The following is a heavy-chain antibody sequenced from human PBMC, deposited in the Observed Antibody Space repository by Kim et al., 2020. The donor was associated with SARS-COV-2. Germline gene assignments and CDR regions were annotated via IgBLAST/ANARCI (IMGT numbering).Heavy chain of an antibody. Sequence: GGSLRLSCATSGFTFSSHAMNWVRQAPGKGLEWVSYISNSGSNTYYADSAKGRFTISRDNAKNTVYLQMNGLRVEDTAVYYCAKMVGTASGGDYWGQGSLVTVSS. CDR3: AKMVGTASGGDY. D-gene: IGHD2-15*01. J-gene: IGHJ4*02. V-gene: IGHV3-23*01. CDR1: GFTFSSHA. CDR2: ISNSGSNT.